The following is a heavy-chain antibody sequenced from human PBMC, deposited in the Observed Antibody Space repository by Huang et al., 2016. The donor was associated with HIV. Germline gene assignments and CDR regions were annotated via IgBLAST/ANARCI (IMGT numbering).Heavy chain of an antibody. CDR2: IRGSDNTT. V-gene: IGHV3-23*01. Sequence: EVKLLESGGGLVQPGGSLRLSCAASGFSFSSYTMTWVRQAAGKGRECVSSIRGSDNTTFYADSVKGRFTISRDNSKNTLYLQMKSLRVDDTAVYYCAKDRVAGTGHCFDPWGQGTLVTVSS. J-gene: IGHJ5*02. CDR1: GFSFSSYT. D-gene: IGHD6-19*01. CDR3: AKDRVAGTGHCFDP.